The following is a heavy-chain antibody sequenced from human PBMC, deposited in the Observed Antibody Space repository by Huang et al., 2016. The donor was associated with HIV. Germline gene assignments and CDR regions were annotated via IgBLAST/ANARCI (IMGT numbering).Heavy chain of an antibody. CDR3: ARRFSSSSGYFDY. Sequence: GAEVKKPGESLKISCKGSGYSFSSYWIAWVRQMPGKGLEWMGIIFPDDAYTTYSPSFEGQVTISADKSIGTAYLQWSSLKASDTAMYYCARRFSSSSGYFDYWGQGSLVTVSS. CDR1: GYSFSSYW. CDR2: IFPDDAYT. J-gene: IGHJ4*02. V-gene: IGHV5-51*01. D-gene: IGHD6-6*01.